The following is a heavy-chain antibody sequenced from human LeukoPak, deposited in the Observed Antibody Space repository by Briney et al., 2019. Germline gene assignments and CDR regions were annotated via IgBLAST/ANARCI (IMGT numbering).Heavy chain of an antibody. CDR1: GYTFTSYD. CDR3: ARGKWAAAGTRYYYYMDV. D-gene: IGHD6-13*01. V-gene: IGHV1-8*01. CDR2: MNPNSDNT. Sequence: ASVKVSCKASGYTFTSYDINWVRQATGQGLEWTGWMNPNSDNTGYAQKFQGRVTMTRNTSISTAYMELSSLRSEDTAVYYCARGKWAAAGTRYYYYMDVWGKGTTVTVSS. J-gene: IGHJ6*03.